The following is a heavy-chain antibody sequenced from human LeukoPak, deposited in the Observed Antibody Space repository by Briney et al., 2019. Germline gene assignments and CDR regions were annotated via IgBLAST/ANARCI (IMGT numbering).Heavy chain of an antibody. CDR2: ISGSGGIT. D-gene: IGHD3-10*01. J-gene: IGHJ4*02. Sequence: GGSLRLSCAASGFTFSTYAMSWVRQAPGKGLEWVSGISGSGGITFYADSVKGRFTISRDNSKNTLYLQMNSLRAEDTAVYYCAKTIWFGEWYFDYWGQGTLVTVSS. V-gene: IGHV3-23*01. CDR1: GFTFSTYA. CDR3: AKTIWFGEWYFDY.